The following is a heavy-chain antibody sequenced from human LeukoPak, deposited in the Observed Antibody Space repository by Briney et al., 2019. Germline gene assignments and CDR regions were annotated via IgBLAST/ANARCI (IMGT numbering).Heavy chain of an antibody. J-gene: IGHJ4*02. CDR1: GGSISSGDYY. D-gene: IGHD3-10*01. V-gene: IGHV4-30-4*08. Sequence: SETLSLTCTVSGGSISSGDYYWSWIRQPPRKGLEWIGYIYYSGSTYYNPSLKSRVTISVDTSKNQFSLKLSSVTAADTAVYYCARDERFGSFDYWGQGTLVTVSS. CDR3: ARDERFGSFDY. CDR2: IYYSGST.